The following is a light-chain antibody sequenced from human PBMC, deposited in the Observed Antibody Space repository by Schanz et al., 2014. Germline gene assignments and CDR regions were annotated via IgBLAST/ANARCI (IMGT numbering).Light chain of an antibody. CDR2: EGS. CDR3: GSYAGNINWV. J-gene: IGLJ3*02. Sequence: QSALTQPPSASGSPGQSVTISCAGTSSDIGGYNFVSWYQQYPGKAPKLMIYEGSKRPSGVSNRFSGSKSGNTASLTISGLQVEDEADYYCGSYAGNINWVFGGGTKLTVL. CDR1: SSDIGGYNF. V-gene: IGLV2-8*01.